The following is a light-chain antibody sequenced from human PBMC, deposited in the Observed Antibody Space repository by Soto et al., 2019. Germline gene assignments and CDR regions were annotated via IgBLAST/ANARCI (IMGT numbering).Light chain of an antibody. CDR3: QQLNSYPQT. CDR2: SAS. V-gene: IGKV1-9*01. Sequence: IQLSQSPSSLSASIGDRVTITCQASRGISSYLAWYQQKPGKPPKLLVYSASTLQSGVPSRFSGSGSGPDFTLTISSLQPEDSATYFCQQLNSYPQTFGQGTRLAIK. J-gene: IGKJ5*01. CDR1: RGISSY.